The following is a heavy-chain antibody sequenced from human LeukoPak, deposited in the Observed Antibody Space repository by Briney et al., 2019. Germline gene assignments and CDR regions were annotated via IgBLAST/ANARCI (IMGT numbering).Heavy chain of an antibody. D-gene: IGHD4-23*01. CDR3: ARDPDRVSRTVGPFDY. J-gene: IGHJ4*02. CDR2: ISYDGSNK. V-gene: IGHV3-30*01. Sequence: GGSLRLSCAASGFTFSSYAMHWVRQAPGKGLEWVVVISYDGSNKYYADSVKGRFTISRDNSKNTLYLQMNSLRAEDTAVYYCARDPDRVSRTVGPFDYWGQGTLVTVSS. CDR1: GFTFSSYA.